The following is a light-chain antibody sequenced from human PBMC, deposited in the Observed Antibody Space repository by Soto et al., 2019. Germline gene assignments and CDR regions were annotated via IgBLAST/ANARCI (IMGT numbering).Light chain of an antibody. CDR3: QQSQSSLPT. CDR2: AAS. Sequence: VITQAPATLSVSPGARATLSCRASQSINTKLVWYQQKHGPAPRLFIYAASSRATGIPDRFSGSASGTDLSITIRRLEPEDGEVDEGQQSQSSLPTFCQGTKVDIK. CDR1: QSINTK. J-gene: IGKJ1*01. V-gene: IGKV3-20*01.